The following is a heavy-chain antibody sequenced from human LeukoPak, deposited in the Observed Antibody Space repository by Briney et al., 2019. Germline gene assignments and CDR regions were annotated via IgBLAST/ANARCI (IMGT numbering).Heavy chain of an antibody. CDR1: GFTFSSFW. CDR2: INSDGSST. J-gene: IGHJ4*02. Sequence: PGGSLRLSCAASGFTFSSFWMHWVRQAPGKGLVWVSRINSDGSSTNYADSVKGRFTISRDNAKNTLYLQMNSLRDEDTAVYNCARPSQLALFNYWGQGTLVTVSS. D-gene: IGHD6-13*01. V-gene: IGHV3-74*01. CDR3: ARPSQLALFNY.